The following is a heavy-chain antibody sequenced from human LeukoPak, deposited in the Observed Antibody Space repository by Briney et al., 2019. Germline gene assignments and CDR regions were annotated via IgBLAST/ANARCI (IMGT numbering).Heavy chain of an antibody. J-gene: IGHJ4*02. D-gene: IGHD4-17*01. CDR2: INPSGGST. CDR3: ARVDDYGDYGVEPSGY. Sequence: ASVKVSCKAFGYTFTSNYMHWVRQAPGQGLEWMGLINPSGGSTSYAQKFQGRVTMTRDMSTSTVYMELSSLRSEDTAVYYCARVDDYGDYGVEPSGYWGQGTLVTVSS. V-gene: IGHV1-46*01. CDR1: GYTFTSNY.